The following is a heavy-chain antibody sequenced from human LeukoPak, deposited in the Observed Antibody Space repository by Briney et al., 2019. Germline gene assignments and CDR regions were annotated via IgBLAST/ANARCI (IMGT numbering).Heavy chain of an antibody. D-gene: IGHD2-8*01. CDR1: GFTFSSFG. V-gene: IGHV3-30*02. J-gene: IGHJ4*02. Sequence: GGSLRLSCAASGFTFSSFGMHWVRQAPGKGLKWVAFIRYDGRNEYYADSVKGRFTISRDNSKNTLYLQMNSLRAEDTAVYYCAKGRLNSGPFDYWGQGTLVTVSS. CDR3: AKGRLNSGPFDY. CDR2: IRYDGRNE.